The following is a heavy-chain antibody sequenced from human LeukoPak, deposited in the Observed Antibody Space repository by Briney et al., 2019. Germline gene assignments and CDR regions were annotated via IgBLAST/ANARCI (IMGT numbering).Heavy chain of an antibody. V-gene: IGHV3-23*01. CDR3: AKKGPDDFWSGYYSFDY. D-gene: IGHD3-3*01. Sequence: GGPLRLSCAASGFTLSSYAMSWVRQAPGKGLEWVSAISGSGGSTYYADSVKGRFTISRDNSKNTLYLQMNSLRAEDTAVYYCAKKGPDDFWSGYYSFDYWGQGTLVTVSS. CDR1: GFTLSSYA. J-gene: IGHJ4*02. CDR2: ISGSGGST.